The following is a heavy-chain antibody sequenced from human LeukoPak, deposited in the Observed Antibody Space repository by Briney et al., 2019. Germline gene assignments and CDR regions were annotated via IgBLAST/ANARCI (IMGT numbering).Heavy chain of an antibody. CDR1: GFTFSSYA. Sequence: GGSLRLSCAASGFTFSSYAMHWVRQAPGKGLEWVAVISYDGSNKYYEDSVKGRFTISRDNSKNTLYLQMNSLRAEDTAVYYCAREIVVVVAASGAKPQPDWGQGTLVTVSS. V-gene: IGHV3-30*04. CDR3: AREIVVVVAASGAKPQPD. CDR2: ISYDGSNK. D-gene: IGHD2-15*01. J-gene: IGHJ4*02.